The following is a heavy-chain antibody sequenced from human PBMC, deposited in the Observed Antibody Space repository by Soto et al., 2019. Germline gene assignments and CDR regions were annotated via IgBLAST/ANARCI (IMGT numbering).Heavy chain of an antibody. D-gene: IGHD3-22*01. CDR2: IYYSGST. V-gene: IGHV4-61*01. J-gene: IGHJ4*02. Sequence: ASETLSLTCTVSGGSVSSGSYYWSWIRQPPGKGLEWIGYIYYSGSTNYNPSLKSRVTISVDTSKNQFSLKLSSVTAADTAVYYCARAEKPNDSSGYYYVVFRRINYFDYWGQGTLVTFSS. CDR1: GGSVSSGSYY. CDR3: ARAEKPNDSSGYYYVVFRRINYFDY.